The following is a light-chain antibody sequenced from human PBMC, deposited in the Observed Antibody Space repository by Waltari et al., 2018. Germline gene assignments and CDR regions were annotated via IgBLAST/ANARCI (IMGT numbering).Light chain of an antibody. Sequence: EIVLTQSPGTLSLSPGERATLSCRASQSLSIYLAWYQQKPGRAPRLLIYHASSRATGVPDRFSGSGSGTDFSLTISRLEPEDFAVYYCQHYVSLPVTFGKGPRWRSN. CDR2: HAS. CDR1: QSLSIY. J-gene: IGKJ1*01. CDR3: QHYVSLPVT. V-gene: IGKV3-20*01.